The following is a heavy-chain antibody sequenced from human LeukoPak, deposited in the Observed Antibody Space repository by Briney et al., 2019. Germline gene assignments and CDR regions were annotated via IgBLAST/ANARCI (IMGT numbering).Heavy chain of an antibody. CDR1: GFTFSGSA. V-gene: IGHV3-73*01. CDR3: ARDQLGAVLYFDY. CDR2: IRSTANGYAT. Sequence: GGSLRLSCAASGFTFSGSALHWVRQASGKGLEWVGRIRSTANGYATAYAASVKGRFTISRDDSKNTAYLQMDSLKTEDTAVYYCARDQLGAVLYFDYWGQGTLVTVSS. J-gene: IGHJ4*02. D-gene: IGHD1-1*01.